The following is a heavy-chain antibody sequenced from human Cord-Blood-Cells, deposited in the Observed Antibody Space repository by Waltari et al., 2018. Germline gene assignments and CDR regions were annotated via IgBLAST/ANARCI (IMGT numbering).Heavy chain of an antibody. V-gene: IGHV4-31*03. CDR3: ARDRIAAAGRYYYYYMDV. CDR2: IYYSGSA. D-gene: IGHD6-13*01. J-gene: IGHJ6*03. Sequence: QVQLQESGPGLVKPSQTLSLTCTVSGGSISSGGYYWSWIRQHPGKGLEWIGYIYYSGSAYYNPSLKSRVTISVDPSKDQFSLKLSSVTAADTAVYYCARDRIAAAGRYYYYYMDVWGKGTTVTVSS. CDR1: GGSISSGGYY.